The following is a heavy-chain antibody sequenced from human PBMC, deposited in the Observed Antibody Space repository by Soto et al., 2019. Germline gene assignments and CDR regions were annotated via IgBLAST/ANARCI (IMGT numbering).Heavy chain of an antibody. CDR3: ASRSSGWYFDY. CDR1: GFTFSSYA. V-gene: IGHV3-23*01. D-gene: IGHD6-19*01. J-gene: IGHJ4*02. Sequence: GGSLRLSCAASGFTFSSYAMNWVRQAPGKGLEWVSVISGNGGSTYYADSVKGRFTISRDNSKNTLYLQMNSLRAEDTAVYYRASRSSGWYFDYWGQGTLVTVSS. CDR2: ISGNGGST.